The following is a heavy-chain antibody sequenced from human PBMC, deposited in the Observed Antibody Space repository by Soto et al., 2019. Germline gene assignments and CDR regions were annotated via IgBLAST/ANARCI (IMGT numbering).Heavy chain of an antibody. Sequence: EVQLLESGGGLVQPGGSLRLSCAASGFTFHNFALSWVRQAPGKGLEWVSAISGSGDGTDYADSVEGRFTISRDNFKDTLYLQMNSLRAEDTAIYYCAGPGYSSQDYWGQGSLVTVSS. CDR2: ISGSGDGT. CDR1: GFTFHNFA. CDR3: AGPGYSSQDY. D-gene: IGHD5-18*01. J-gene: IGHJ4*02. V-gene: IGHV3-23*01.